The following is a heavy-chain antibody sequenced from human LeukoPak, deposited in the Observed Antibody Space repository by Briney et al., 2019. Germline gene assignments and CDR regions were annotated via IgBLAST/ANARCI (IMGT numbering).Heavy chain of an antibody. D-gene: IGHD3-22*01. V-gene: IGHV4-61*02. CDR1: GGSISSGSYY. Sequence: SQTLSLTCTVSGGSISSGSYYWSWIRPPAGKGLEWIGRIYTSGSTSYNPSLKSRVTISVDTSKNQFSLKLSSVTAADTAVYYCASGDSSGYYDYWGQGTLVTVSS. CDR2: IYTSGST. CDR3: ASGDSSGYYDY. J-gene: IGHJ4*02.